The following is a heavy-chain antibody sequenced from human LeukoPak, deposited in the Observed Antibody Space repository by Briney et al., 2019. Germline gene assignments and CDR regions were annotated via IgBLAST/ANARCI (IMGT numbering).Heavy chain of an antibody. D-gene: IGHD3-16*01. CDR3: ARVRGIHYYYGMDV. CDR2: ISAYNGNT. CDR1: GYTFTSYG. Sequence: GASVKVSCKASGYTFTSYGMSWVRQAPGQGLEWMGWISAYNGNTNDAQKLQGRVTMTTGTSTSTAYMELRSLRSDDTAVYYCARVRGIHYYYGMDVWGQGTTVTVSS. V-gene: IGHV1-18*01. J-gene: IGHJ6*02.